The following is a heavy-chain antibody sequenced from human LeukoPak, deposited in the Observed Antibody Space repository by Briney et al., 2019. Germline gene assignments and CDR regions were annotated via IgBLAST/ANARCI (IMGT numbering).Heavy chain of an antibody. CDR2: MSPNSGDT. D-gene: IGHD7-27*01. V-gene: IGHV1-8*01. J-gene: IGHJ4*02. Sequence: ASVKVSCKASGYTFTSYDYNWVRQATGQRPEWMGWMSPNSGDTGYAQKFQDRVTMTRNTSISTAYMELSSLRSDDTAVYYCARGPPNWGYDYWGPGTLVTVSS. CDR3: ARGPPNWGYDY. CDR1: GYTFTSYD.